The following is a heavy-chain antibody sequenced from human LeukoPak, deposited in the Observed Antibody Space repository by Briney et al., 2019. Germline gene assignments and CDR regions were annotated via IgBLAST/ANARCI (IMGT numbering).Heavy chain of an antibody. J-gene: IGHJ4*02. CDR2: ISSSSTYI. CDR3: ARETYNWNDVDY. Sequence: PGGSLRLSCAASGFTVSSNYMSWVRQAPGKGLEWVSYISSSSTYIYYADSVKGRFTISRDNAKNSLYLQMNSLRAEDTAVYYCARETYNWNDVDYWGQGTLVTVSS. D-gene: IGHD1-20*01. CDR1: GFTVSSNY. V-gene: IGHV3-21*01.